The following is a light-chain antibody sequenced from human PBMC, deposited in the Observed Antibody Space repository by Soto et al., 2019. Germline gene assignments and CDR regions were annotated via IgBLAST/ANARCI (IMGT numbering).Light chain of an antibody. J-gene: IGKJ1*01. CDR1: QNIDKY. CDR2: AAS. V-gene: IGKV1-39*01. CDR3: QQSYTTPRT. Sequence: DIQMTQSPSSLSTSIGDRVTITCRASQNIDKYLNWYQQKPGKAPKLLIYAASTLQSGVPSRFSGSGSGTDFTLTITSLQPEDIATYYCQQSYTTPRTFGQGTTVEFK.